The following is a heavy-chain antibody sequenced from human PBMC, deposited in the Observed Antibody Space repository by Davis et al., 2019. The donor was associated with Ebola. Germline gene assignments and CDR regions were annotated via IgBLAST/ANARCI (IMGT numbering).Heavy chain of an antibody. CDR2: IYPGDSDT. CDR3: ARHGVLDCSGGSCYPYYYYYGMDV. D-gene: IGHD2-15*01. V-gene: IGHV5-51*01. CDR1: GYSFTSYW. Sequence: GESLKISCKGSGYSFTSYWIGWVRQMPGKGLEWMGIIYPGDSDTRYSPSFQGQVTISADKSISTAYLQWSSLKASDTAMYYCARHGVLDCSGGSCYPYYYYYGMDVWGQGTTVTVSS. J-gene: IGHJ6*02.